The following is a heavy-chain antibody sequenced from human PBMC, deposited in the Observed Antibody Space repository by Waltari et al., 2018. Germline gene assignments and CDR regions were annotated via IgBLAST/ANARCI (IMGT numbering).Heavy chain of an antibody. CDR3: AKDLSLRGYSYGYLDY. D-gene: IGHD5-18*01. CDR2: ISGSGGST. V-gene: IGHV3-23*01. CDR1: GFTFSSYA. J-gene: IGHJ4*02. Sequence: EVQLLESGGGLVQPGWSLRLSCAASGFTFSSYAMSWGRQAPGKGLELVSAISGSGGSTYYADSVKGRFTISRDNSKNTLYLQMNSLRAEDTAVYYCAKDLSLRGYSYGYLDYWGQGTLVTVSS.